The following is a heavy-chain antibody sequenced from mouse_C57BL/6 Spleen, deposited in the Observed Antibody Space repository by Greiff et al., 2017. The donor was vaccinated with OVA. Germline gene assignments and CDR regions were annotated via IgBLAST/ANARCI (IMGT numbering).Heavy chain of an antibody. CDR1: GYSFTGYY. J-gene: IGHJ1*03. CDR2: INPSTGGT. CDR3: ARSYDYDVWYFEV. V-gene: IGHV1-42*01. Sequence: VQPQQSGPELVKPGASVKISCKASGYSFTGYYMNWVKQSPEKSLEWIGEINPSTGGTTYNQKFKAKATLTVDKSSSTAYMQLKSLTSEDSAVYYCARSYDYDVWYFEVWGTGTTVTVSS. D-gene: IGHD2-4*01.